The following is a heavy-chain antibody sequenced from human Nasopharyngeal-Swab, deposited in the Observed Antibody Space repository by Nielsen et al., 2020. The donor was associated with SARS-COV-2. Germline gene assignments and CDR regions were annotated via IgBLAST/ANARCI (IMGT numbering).Heavy chain of an antibody. D-gene: IGHD5-24*01. CDR3: VKGEMATIRTDAFDI. V-gene: IGHV3-53*01. J-gene: IGHJ3*02. Sequence: GESLKISCAASGFLVSNTYMSWVRQAPGEGLKCVAVIFADGKTFYAASVKGRFTISRDISKNTLYLQMNGLRAADSAVYYCVKGEMATIRTDAFDIWGQGTMVTVSS. CDR1: GFLVSNTY. CDR2: IFADGKT.